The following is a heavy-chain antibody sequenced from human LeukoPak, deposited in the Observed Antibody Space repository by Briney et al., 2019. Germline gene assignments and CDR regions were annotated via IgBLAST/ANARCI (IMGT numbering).Heavy chain of an antibody. CDR3: ASGGSSSWYRWFDP. Sequence: SETLSLTCTVSGGSVSSGIYYWSWIRQPPGKGLEWIGYIYYSGSTYYNPSLKSRVTISVDTSKNQFSLKLSSVTATDTAVYYCASGGSSSWYRWFDPWGQGTLVTVSS. J-gene: IGHJ5*02. CDR2: IYYSGST. CDR1: GGSVSSGIYY. V-gene: IGHV4-61*01. D-gene: IGHD6-13*01.